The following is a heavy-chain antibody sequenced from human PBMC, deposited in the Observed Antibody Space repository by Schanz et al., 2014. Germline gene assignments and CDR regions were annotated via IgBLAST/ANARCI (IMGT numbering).Heavy chain of an antibody. D-gene: IGHD3-10*01. J-gene: IGHJ3*02. Sequence: EVQLLESGGGLVQPGGSLRLSCAASGFTFSSYSMNWVRQAPGRGLEWVSSISTSGTYMYIADSLKGRLTISRDDAKKSMYLQMNNLRAEDTAVYYCAKGRFGELSAFDIWGQGTMVTVSS. CDR1: GFTFSSYS. CDR3: AKGRFGELSAFDI. CDR2: ISTSGTYM. V-gene: IGHV3-21*04.